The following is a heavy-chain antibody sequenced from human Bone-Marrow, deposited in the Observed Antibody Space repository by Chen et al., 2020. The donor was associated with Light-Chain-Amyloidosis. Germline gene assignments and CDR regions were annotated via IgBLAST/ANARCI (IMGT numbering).Heavy chain of an antibody. Sequence: QVQLQESGPGLVRPSETLSLTCTVSGGSITSGSSYWSWLRQPAGQSLEWIGRVYKSGFTDYSPAFKGRVGISLDSSKNQFSLNLNSVTAADTALYYCAKGGDTRVLGANFRYWGQGALVTVSS. CDR3: AKGGDTRVLGANFRY. D-gene: IGHD1-26*01. CDR2: VYKSGFT. J-gene: IGHJ4*02. CDR1: GGSITSGSSY. V-gene: IGHV4-61*02.